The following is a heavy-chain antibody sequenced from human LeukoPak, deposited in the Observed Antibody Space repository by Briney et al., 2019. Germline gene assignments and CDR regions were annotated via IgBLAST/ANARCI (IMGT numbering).Heavy chain of an antibody. CDR2: ISYDGSNK. Sequence: PGRSLRLSCAASGFTFTSYVMHWVRQAPGKGLQWVALISYDGSNKYYADSVKGRFTISRDNSKNTLYLQMSSLRDEDTAVYFCARERGGSYKDYWGQGALVTVSS. CDR3: ARERGGSYKDY. D-gene: IGHD1-26*01. J-gene: IGHJ4*02. V-gene: IGHV3-30*03. CDR1: GFTFTSYV.